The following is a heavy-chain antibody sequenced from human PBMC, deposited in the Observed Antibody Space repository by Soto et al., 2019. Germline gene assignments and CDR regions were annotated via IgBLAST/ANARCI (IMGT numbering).Heavy chain of an antibody. CDR3: ARGGNRYSNVASGVGGFDY. CDR1: GASISSSY. Sequence: XGTLSLTCTVSGASISSSYWSWIRQSPERGLEWIAYVYHTGATNYNPSLKSRVTISLDTSKGQFSLNLTSLTTADTAVYFCARGGNRYSNVASGVGGFDYWGQGSPVTVSS. CDR2: VYHTGAT. J-gene: IGHJ4*02. D-gene: IGHD5-12*01. V-gene: IGHV4-59*01.